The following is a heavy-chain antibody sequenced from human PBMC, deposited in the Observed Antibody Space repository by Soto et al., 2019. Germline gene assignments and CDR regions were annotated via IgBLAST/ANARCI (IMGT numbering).Heavy chain of an antibody. D-gene: IGHD3-9*01. CDR3: ATDTKIEYYDILTGTFDY. J-gene: IGHJ4*02. Sequence: GASVKVSCKVSGYTLTELSMHWVRPAPGKGLEWMGGFDPEDGETIYAQKFQGRVTMTEDTSTDTAYMELSSLRSEDTAVYYCATDTKIEYYDILTGTFDYWGQGTLVTVSS. CDR2: FDPEDGET. CDR1: GYTLTELS. V-gene: IGHV1-24*01.